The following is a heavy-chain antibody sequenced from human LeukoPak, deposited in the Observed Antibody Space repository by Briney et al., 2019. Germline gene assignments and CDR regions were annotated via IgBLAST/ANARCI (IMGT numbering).Heavy chain of an antibody. CDR3: AGGFGFLTES. CDR1: GFTFSTYN. Sequence: PGGSLRLSCAASGFTFSTYNMAWVRQAPGKGLEWVANIKQDGTEQYYGGSVRGRFTISRDNARNSLYLQLESLTVEDTAVYFCAGGFGFLTESCGQGTLVTVSS. V-gene: IGHV3-7*04. CDR2: IKQDGTEQ. J-gene: IGHJ5*02. D-gene: IGHD3-9*01.